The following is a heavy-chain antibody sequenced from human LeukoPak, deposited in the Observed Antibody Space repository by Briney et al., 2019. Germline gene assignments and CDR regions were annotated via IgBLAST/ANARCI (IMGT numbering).Heavy chain of an antibody. D-gene: IGHD6-19*01. CDR1: GCTFSSYW. CDR2: IEGDGSQK. CDR3: ARDSGWFTFDY. V-gene: IGHV3-7*01. J-gene: IGHJ4*02. Sequence: GRSLRLSCADSGCTFSSYWMTWVPQAPGKGLEWVANIEGDGSQKNYVDSVKGRFTISRDNAKKSLYLQMNSLRAEDTAVYYCARDSGWFTFDYWGQGTLVTVSS.